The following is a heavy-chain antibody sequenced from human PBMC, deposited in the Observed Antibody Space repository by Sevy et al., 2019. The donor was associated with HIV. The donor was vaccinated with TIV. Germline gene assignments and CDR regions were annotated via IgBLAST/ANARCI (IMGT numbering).Heavy chain of an antibody. J-gene: IGHJ3*02. CDR2: ISGSSGTT. CDR3: PRNLSPSGAFDI. Sequence: GGCLRLSCAASGLTFSNYVMSWVRQAPGKGLEWISVISGSSGTTYAAESVKGRFTISRDNSKNMLYLHMSSLGAEEKDVYYWPRNLSPSGAFDIWGQGTRVTVSS. D-gene: IGHD6-25*01. CDR1: GLTFSNYV. V-gene: IGHV3-23*01.